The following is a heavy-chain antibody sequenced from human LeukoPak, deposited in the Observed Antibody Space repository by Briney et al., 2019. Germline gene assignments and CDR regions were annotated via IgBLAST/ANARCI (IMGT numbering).Heavy chain of an antibody. Sequence: GASVKVSCKASGYTFTSYDINWVRQATGQGLEWMGWMNPNSGNTGYAQKFQGRVTMTRNTSISTAYMELSSLRSEDTAVYYCARGPREYFDWLEYTYWGQGTLVTVSS. CDR2: MNPNSGNT. V-gene: IGHV1-8*01. CDR3: ARGPREYFDWLEYTY. CDR1: GYTFTSYD. J-gene: IGHJ4*02. D-gene: IGHD3-9*01.